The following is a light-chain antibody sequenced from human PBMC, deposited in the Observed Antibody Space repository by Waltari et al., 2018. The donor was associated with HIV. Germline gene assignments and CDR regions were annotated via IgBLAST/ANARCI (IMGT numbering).Light chain of an antibody. CDR3: QLWDSRGNHVV. CDR1: NIGGES. Sequence: SFVLTQSPSMSVAPGETARIACGGNNIGGESVHWYQQKPGQAPVFAMYDDSDRPSGIPERFSGSNSKNTATLTISRVEAGDEADYYCQLWDSRGNHVVFGGGTKLTVL. CDR2: DDS. J-gene: IGLJ2*01. V-gene: IGLV3-21*04.